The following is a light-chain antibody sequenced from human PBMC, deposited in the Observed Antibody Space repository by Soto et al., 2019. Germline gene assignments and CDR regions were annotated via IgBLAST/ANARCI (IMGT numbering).Light chain of an antibody. V-gene: IGKV3D-15*01. Sequence: EIVLTQSPGILSLSPGERATLSCRASQSVTKNNLNWYQQKPGQAPRLLIYGASIRATGVPTRISGSGSGTEFTLTISSLQSEDFAVYYCQQYNGWPLTFGGGTRLEIK. CDR3: QQYNGWPLT. CDR1: QSVTKNN. CDR2: GAS. J-gene: IGKJ5*01.